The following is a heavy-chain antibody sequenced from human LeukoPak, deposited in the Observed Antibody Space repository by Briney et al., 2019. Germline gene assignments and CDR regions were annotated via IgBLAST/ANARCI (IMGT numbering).Heavy chain of an antibody. J-gene: IGHJ6*03. V-gene: IGHV1-8*01. CDR2: MNPNSGNT. CDR3: ARSGIAAAGIYYYMDV. Sequence: ASVKVSCKASGYTFTSYDINWVRQATGQGLEWMGWMNPNSGNTGYAQKFQGRVTVTRNTSISTAYMELSSLRSEDTAVYYCARSGIAAAGIYYYMDVWGKGTTVTVSS. CDR1: GYTFTSYD. D-gene: IGHD6-13*01.